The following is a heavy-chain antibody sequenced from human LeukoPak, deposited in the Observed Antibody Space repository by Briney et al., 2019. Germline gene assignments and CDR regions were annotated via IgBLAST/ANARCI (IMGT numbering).Heavy chain of an antibody. CDR1: GFTFSDYY. D-gene: IGHD6-19*01. CDR3: ARSSGWSVPVDY. Sequence: GGSLRLSCAASGFTFSDYYMTWLRQAPGKGLEWLSYISSSGFTIDYADSVKGRFTISRDNAKKALDLQMNSLRAEDMAVYYCARSSGWSVPVDYWGQGTLVTVSS. J-gene: IGHJ4*02. V-gene: IGHV3-11*04. CDR2: ISSSGFTI.